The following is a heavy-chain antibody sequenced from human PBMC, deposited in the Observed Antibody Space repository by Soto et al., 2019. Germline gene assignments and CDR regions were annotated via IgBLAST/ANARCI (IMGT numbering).Heavy chain of an antibody. CDR3: AKQWLVRENWFDP. J-gene: IGHJ5*02. V-gene: IGHV3-74*01. D-gene: IGHD6-19*01. Sequence: GGSLRLSCAASGFTFSSYWMHWVRQAPGKGLVWVSRINSDGSSTSYADSVKGRFTISRDNAKNTLYLQMNSLRAEDTVVYYCAKQWLVRENWFDPWGQGTLVTVSS. CDR1: GFTFSSYW. CDR2: INSDGSST.